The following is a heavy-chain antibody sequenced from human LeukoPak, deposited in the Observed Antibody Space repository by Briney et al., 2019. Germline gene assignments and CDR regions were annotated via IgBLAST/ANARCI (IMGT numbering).Heavy chain of an antibody. CDR3: AHRLADSGSYFIFDY. Sequence: TLSLTCTVSGGSISSCYWSWIRQPPGKALEWLALIFWDDDKRYSPSLKSRLTITKDTSKNQVVLTMTNMDPVGTATYYCAHRLADSGSYFIFDYWGQGTLVTVSS. CDR2: IFWDDDK. CDR1: GGSISSCYW. J-gene: IGHJ4*02. V-gene: IGHV2-5*08. D-gene: IGHD1-26*01.